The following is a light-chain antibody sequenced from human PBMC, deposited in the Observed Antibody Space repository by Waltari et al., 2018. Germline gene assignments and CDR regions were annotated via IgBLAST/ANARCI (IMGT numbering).Light chain of an antibody. CDR3: ASYNPGSTLV. CDR1: SSDVGRYNY. CDR2: DLT. V-gene: IGLV2-14*01. J-gene: IGLJ3*02. Sequence: QSALTQPASVSGSPGQSITIPCTGSSSDVGRYNYVSWSQQFPDRAPKLIIYDLTNRPSGVSNRFSGSKSANTASLTISGLQPEDEAGYYCASYNPGSTLVFGGGTKLTVL.